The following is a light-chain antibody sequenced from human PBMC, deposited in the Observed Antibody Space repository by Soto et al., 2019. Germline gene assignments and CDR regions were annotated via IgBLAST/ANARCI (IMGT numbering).Light chain of an antibody. V-gene: IGKV4-1*01. CDR2: WAS. J-gene: IGKJ1*01. CDR1: QSVLYSSNNKNY. CDR3: QQYYSSPQT. Sequence: DFVMTQSPDSLAVSLGERATINCRSSQSVLYSSNNKNYLAWYQQKPGQPPKLLIYWASTRESGVPDRFSSSGSGTDFTLTISSLQAEDVAVYYCQQYYSSPQTFGQGTKVDIK.